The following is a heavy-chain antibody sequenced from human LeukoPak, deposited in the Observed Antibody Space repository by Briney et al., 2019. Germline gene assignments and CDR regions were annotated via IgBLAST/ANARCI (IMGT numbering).Heavy chain of an antibody. V-gene: IGHV1-8*02. CDR2: MNPNSGNT. D-gene: IGHD6-6*01. CDR1: GGTFSSYA. CDR3: AREGSSSSLGD. Sequence: ASVKVSCKASGGTFSSYAISWVRQATGQGLEWMGWMNPNSGNTGYAQKFQGRVTMTRNTSISTAYMELSSLRSEDTAVYYCAREGSSSSLGDWGQGTLVTVSS. J-gene: IGHJ4*02.